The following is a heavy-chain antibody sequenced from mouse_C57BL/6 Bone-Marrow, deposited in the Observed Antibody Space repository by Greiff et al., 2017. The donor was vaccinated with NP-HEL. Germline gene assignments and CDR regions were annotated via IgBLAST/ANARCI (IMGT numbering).Heavy chain of an antibody. D-gene: IGHD1-1*01. J-gene: IGHJ2*01. Sequence: EVQLVESGGDLVKPGGSLKLSCAASGFTFSSYGMSWVRQTPDKRLEWVATISREGSYTYYPDSVKGRFTISRDNAKNTLYLQLSSLKSEDTAMYYCARHAVVRLDYWGQGTTLTVSS. V-gene: IGHV5-6*01. CDR3: ARHAVVRLDY. CDR2: ISREGSYT. CDR1: GFTFSSYG.